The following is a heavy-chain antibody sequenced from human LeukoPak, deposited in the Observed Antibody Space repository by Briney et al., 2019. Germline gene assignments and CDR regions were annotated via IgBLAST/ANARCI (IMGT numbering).Heavy chain of an antibody. V-gene: IGHV3-48*01. CDR1: GFTFSSYS. CDR3: ARSTAMVV. J-gene: IGHJ3*01. D-gene: IGHD5-18*01. Sequence: GGSPRLSCAASGFTFSSYSMNWVRQAPGKGLEWVSYISGSSSIIYYADSVKGRFTISRDNAENSLYLQMNSLRAEDTAVYYCARSTAMVVWGQGTMVTVSS. CDR2: ISGSSSII.